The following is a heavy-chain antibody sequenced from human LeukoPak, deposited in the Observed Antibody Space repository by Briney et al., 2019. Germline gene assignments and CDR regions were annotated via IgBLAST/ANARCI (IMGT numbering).Heavy chain of an antibody. CDR2: IKSKRDGETT. J-gene: IGHJ4*02. Sequence: GGSLTLSCAGSGFNFQYAWMTWVRQAPGKGLEWVGRIKSKRDGETTDYAALVKSRFSISSDDSKNMVYLQMNSVRTEDTAAYYCTSLVGSPTYWGQGTLVTVSS. V-gene: IGHV3-15*01. CDR3: TSLVGSPTY. D-gene: IGHD1-26*01. CDR1: GFNFQYAW.